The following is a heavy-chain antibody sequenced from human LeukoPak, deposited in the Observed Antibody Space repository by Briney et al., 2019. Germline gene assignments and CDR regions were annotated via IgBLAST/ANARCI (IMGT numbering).Heavy chain of an antibody. J-gene: IGHJ4*02. V-gene: IGHV3-21*01. CDR3: ASWELGDGYNYSVDY. Sequence: GGSLRLSCAASGFTFSSYSMNWVRQAPGEGLEWVSSISSSSSYIYYADSVKGRFTISRDNAKNSLYLQMNSLRAEDTAVYYCASWELGDGYNYSVDYWGQGTLVTVSS. CDR1: GFTFSSYS. CDR2: ISSSSSYI. D-gene: IGHD5-24*01.